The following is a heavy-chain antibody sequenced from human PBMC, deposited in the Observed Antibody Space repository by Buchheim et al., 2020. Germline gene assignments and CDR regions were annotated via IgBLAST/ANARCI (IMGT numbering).Heavy chain of an antibody. CDR3: ARGSYQTGWRGFSYYSMDV. CDR2: IYSGGST. CDR1: GASINSGGYY. V-gene: IGHV4-39*06. D-gene: IGHD6-19*01. J-gene: IGHJ6*02. Sequence: HLQGSGPGLVRPSETLSLTCTVSGASINSGGYYWDWVRQPPGEGLEWVGHIYSGGSTYFNPSLKSRVTISFDASNNQIPLMLTSVTAADTGTYYCARGSYQTGWRGFSYYSMDVWGQGT.